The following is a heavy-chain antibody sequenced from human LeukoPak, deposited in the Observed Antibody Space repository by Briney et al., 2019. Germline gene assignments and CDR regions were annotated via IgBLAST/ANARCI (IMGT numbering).Heavy chain of an antibody. CDR1: GDSVSSKSAA. D-gene: IGHD1-14*01. CDR2: TYYRSKWHN. J-gene: IGHJ4*02. Sequence: SQTLSLTFAFSGDSVSSKSAAWNWIRQSPSRGLEWLGSTYYRSKWHNGYAVSVKSRITINPDTSKNQFSLHLNSVTPEDTAVYYCVRSAGPLDYWGQGTLVTVSS. CDR3: VRSAGPLDY. V-gene: IGHV6-1*01.